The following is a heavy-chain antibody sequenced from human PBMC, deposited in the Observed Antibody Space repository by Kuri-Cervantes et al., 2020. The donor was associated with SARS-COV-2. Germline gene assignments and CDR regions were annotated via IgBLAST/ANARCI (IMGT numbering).Heavy chain of an antibody. D-gene: IGHD1-1*01. CDR1: EFTFSGHW. J-gene: IGHJ4*02. CDR3: VRDGDHWNFDY. CDR2: INPDGSYT. V-gene: IGHV3-74*01. Sequence: GGSLRLSCAASEFTFSGHWIHWVRQAPGKGLVWVSRINPDGSYTNNADSVKGRFTLSRDNAKNMLFLQMNGLRAEDTAVYYCVRDGDHWNFDYWGQGTLVTAPQ.